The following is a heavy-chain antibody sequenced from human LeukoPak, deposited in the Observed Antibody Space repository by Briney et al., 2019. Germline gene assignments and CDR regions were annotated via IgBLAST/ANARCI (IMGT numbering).Heavy chain of an antibody. J-gene: IGHJ4*02. D-gene: IGHD6-19*01. CDR2: IWYDGSNK. Sequence: QPGRSLRLSCAASGFAFSNCAMHWVRQAPGKGLEWVAVIWYDGSNKYYADSVKGRFTISRDNSKNTLYLQMNSLRAEDTAVYYCARESYSSGWLFDYWGQGTLVTVSS. CDR1: GFAFSNCA. V-gene: IGHV3-33*08. CDR3: ARESYSSGWLFDY.